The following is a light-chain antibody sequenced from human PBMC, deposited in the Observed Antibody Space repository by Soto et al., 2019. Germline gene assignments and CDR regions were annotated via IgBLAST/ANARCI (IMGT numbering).Light chain of an antibody. V-gene: IGLV2-14*01. CDR1: SSDIGAYDY. Sequence: QSALTQPASVSGSPGQSITISCTGTSSDIGAYDYVSWYQQYPGRVPKLIIHVVTNRPSGVSDRFSGSKSGNTASLTISGLQTEDEADYYCSSHAGSNAFYVFGTGTKLTVL. CDR3: SSHAGSNAFYV. CDR2: VVT. J-gene: IGLJ1*01.